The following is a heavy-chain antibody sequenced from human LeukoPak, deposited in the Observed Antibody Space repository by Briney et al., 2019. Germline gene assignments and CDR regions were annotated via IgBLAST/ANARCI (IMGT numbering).Heavy chain of an antibody. J-gene: IGHJ4*02. CDR1: GFPFSDYS. CDR3: ARVHRGYSYGRLDY. V-gene: IGHV3-48*02. CDR2: ISSSDNTL. Sequence: QPGGSLRLSCAASGFPFSDYSMNWVRQAPGKGLEWVSYISSSDNTLHYADSVKGRFTISRDNAKNSLYLEMNSLRDEDTAVYYCARVHRGYSYGRLDYWGQGTLVTVSS. D-gene: IGHD5-18*01.